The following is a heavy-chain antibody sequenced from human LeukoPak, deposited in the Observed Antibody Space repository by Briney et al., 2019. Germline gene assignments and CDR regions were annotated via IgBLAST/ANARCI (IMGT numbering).Heavy chain of an antibody. V-gene: IGHV3-53*01. CDR2: IYSGGRT. D-gene: IGHD2-15*01. CDR3: ASKLGSYCSGSNCHNYYYYMDV. J-gene: IGHJ6*03. CDR1: GFTVSSNY. Sequence: PGGSLRLSCTASGFTVSSNYMSWVRQAPGKGQEWVSLIYSGGRTYHADSVKGRFTISRDNSKNTLYLQMNSLRAEDSAVYYCASKLGSYCSGSNCHNYYYYMDVWGKGTTVTVSS.